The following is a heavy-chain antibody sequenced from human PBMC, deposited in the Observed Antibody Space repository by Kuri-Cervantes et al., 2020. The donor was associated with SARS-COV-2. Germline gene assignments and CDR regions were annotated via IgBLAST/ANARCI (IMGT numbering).Heavy chain of an antibody. J-gene: IGHJ2*01. CDR2: ISYDGSNK. V-gene: IGHV3-30-3*01. CDR3: ARSPPLGYFDL. CDR1: GFTFSSYA. Sequence: SCAASGFTFSSYAMHWVRQAPGKGLEWVAVISYDGSNKYYADSVKGRFTISRDNSKNTLYLQMNSLRAEDTAVYYCARSPPLGYFDLWGRGTLVTVSS.